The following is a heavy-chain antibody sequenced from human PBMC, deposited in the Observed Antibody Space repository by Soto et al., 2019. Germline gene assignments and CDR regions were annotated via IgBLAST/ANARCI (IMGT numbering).Heavy chain of an antibody. D-gene: IGHD7-27*01. V-gene: IGHV4-34*01. CDR2: IDHSGST. Sequence: PSETLSLTCAVYGGSFSGYYWSWIRQPPGKGLEWIGEIDHSGSTNYNPSLKSRVIMSVDTSKNQFSLKMSSVTAADTAIYYCARKSWVRFDYWGHGALVTVSS. CDR3: ARKSWVRFDY. CDR1: GGSFSGYY. J-gene: IGHJ4*01.